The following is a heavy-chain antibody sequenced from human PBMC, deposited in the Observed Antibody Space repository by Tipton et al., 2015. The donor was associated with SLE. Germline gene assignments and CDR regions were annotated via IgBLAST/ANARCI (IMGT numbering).Heavy chain of an antibody. Sequence: TLSLTCTVSGGSINSYYWNWIRLPPGKGLEWIGYIYYAGSTNYNPSLKSRVTISVDTSKNQFSLKLSSVTAADTAVYYCARHEDWGIDYWGQGTLVTVSS. CDR3: ARHEDWGIDY. CDR2: IYYAGST. CDR1: GGSINSYY. J-gene: IGHJ4*02. D-gene: IGHD7-27*01. V-gene: IGHV4-59*01.